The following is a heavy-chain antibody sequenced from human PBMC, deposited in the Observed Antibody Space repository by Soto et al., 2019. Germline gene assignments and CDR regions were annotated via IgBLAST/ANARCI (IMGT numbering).Heavy chain of an antibody. CDR3: ARGFPLWFDP. Sequence: PSETLSLTCAVYGGSFSGYYWSWIRQPPGKGLEWIGEINHSGSTNYNPSLKSRVTISVDTSKNQFSLKLSSVTAADTAVYYCARGFPLWFDPWAQGTLVTVSS. CDR2: INHSGST. V-gene: IGHV4-34*01. CDR1: GGSFSGYY. J-gene: IGHJ5*02.